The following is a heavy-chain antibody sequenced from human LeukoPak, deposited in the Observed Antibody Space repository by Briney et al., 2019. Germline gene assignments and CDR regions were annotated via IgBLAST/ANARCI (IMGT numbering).Heavy chain of an antibody. D-gene: IGHD2-15*01. Sequence: SVKVSCKASGGTFSSHAISWVRQAPGQGLEWMGRIIPILGIANYAQKFQGRVTITADKSTTTAYMELSSLRSEDTAVYYCARDIVVVVAATPYYYYGMDVWGQGTTVTVSS. CDR3: ARDIVVVVAATPYYYYGMDV. CDR1: GGTFSSHA. CDR2: IIPILGIA. V-gene: IGHV1-69*04. J-gene: IGHJ6*02.